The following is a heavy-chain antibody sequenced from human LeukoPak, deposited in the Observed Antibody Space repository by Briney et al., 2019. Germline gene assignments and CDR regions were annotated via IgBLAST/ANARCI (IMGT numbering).Heavy chain of an antibody. D-gene: IGHD4-11*01. J-gene: IGHJ5*02. V-gene: IGHV4-31*03. CDR2: IYYSGST. Sequence: SETLSLTCTVSGGSISSGGYYWSWIRQHPGEGLEWIGYIYYSGSTYYNPSLKSRVTISVDTSKNQFSLKLSSVTAADTAVYYCARITVTGNWFDPWGQGTLVTVYS. CDR3: ARITVTGNWFDP. CDR1: GGSISSGGYY.